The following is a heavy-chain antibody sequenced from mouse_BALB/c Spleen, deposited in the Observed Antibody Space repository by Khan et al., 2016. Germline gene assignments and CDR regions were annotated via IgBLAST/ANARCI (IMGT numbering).Heavy chain of an antibody. CDR1: GYSFTGYY. D-gene: IGHD1-1*01. CDR2: INPNNGGS. J-gene: IGHJ4*01. V-gene: IGHV1-18*01. CDR3: LRDAMDY. Sequence: VQLQQSGPDLVKPGASVKISCKASGYSFTGYYMYWVKQSHEKSLEWIGRINPNNGGSYSNQKFKGKAILTVDKSSSTAYMELRSLTSDDSVVYYCLRDAMDYWGQGTSFTVSS.